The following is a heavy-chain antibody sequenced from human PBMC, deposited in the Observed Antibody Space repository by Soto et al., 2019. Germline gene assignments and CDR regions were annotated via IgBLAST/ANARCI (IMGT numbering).Heavy chain of an antibody. D-gene: IGHD1-26*01. CDR2: VNSDGSIT. V-gene: IGHV3-74*01. CDR3: ARVGATTWY. CDR1: GFTFSSYW. Sequence: GGSLRLSCAASGFTFSSYWMHWVRQAPGKGLVWVSRVNSDGSITNYADAVKGRFTISRDNAKNTLYLQMDGLRAEDTAVYYCARVGATTWYWGQGTLVTVSS. J-gene: IGHJ4*02.